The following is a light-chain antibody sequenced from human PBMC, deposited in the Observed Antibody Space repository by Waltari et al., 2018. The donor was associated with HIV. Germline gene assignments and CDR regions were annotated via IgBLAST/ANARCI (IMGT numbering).Light chain of an antibody. CDR2: GAS. Sequence: ETVMRQSPDTLSVSPGERATLSCRTSQSVSSNLAWYQQKPGQAPRLLIYGASTRATGIPARFSGSGSGTEFILTISTLQSEDFAVYYCQQYNNWPQTFGQGTKVEIK. CDR1: QSVSSN. CDR3: QQYNNWPQT. J-gene: IGKJ1*01. V-gene: IGKV3-15*01.